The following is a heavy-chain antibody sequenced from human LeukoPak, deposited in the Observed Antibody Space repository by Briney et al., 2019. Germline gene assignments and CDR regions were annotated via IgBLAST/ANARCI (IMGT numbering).Heavy chain of an antibody. CDR3: ARGYDSSGYPYYYYYMDV. Sequence: GASVKVSCKASGYTFTSYDINWVRQATGQGLEWMGWINPNSGGTNYAQKFQGRVTMTRDTSISTAYMELSRLRSDDTAVYYCARGYDSSGYPYYYYYMDVWGKGTTVTISS. J-gene: IGHJ6*03. CDR1: GYTFTSYD. V-gene: IGHV1-2*02. CDR2: INPNSGGT. D-gene: IGHD3-22*01.